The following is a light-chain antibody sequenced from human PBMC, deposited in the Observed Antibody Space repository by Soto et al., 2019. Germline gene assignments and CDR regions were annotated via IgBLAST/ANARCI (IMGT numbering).Light chain of an antibody. CDR2: GAS. Sequence: EIVLTQSPGTLSLSPGDRATLSCRASQNIGSSFLAWYQQQAGQDPRLLMYGASRTTTGIAETLSGSGSGTDFTTTISRLEPEDFAVDYCQQHGRSPETFGQGTKVEIK. CDR3: QQHGRSPET. V-gene: IGKV3-20*01. J-gene: IGKJ1*01. CDR1: QNIGSSF.